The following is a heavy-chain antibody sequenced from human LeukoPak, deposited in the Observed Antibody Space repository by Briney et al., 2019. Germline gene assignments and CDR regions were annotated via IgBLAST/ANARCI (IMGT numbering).Heavy chain of an antibody. CDR2: IIPIFGTA. CDR1: GGTFSSYA. V-gene: IGHV1-69*06. Sequence: ASVKLSCKASGGTFSSYAISWVRQAPGQGLEWMGGIIPIFGTANYAQKFQGRVTITADKSTSTGYMELSSLRSEDTAVYYCARVRANYEILTGHFDYWGQGTLVTVSS. J-gene: IGHJ4*02. CDR3: ARVRANYEILTGHFDY. D-gene: IGHD3-9*01.